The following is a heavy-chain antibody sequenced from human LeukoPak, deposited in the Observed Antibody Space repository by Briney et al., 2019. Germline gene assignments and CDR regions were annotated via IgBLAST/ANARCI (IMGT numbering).Heavy chain of an antibody. J-gene: IGHJ5*02. CDR3: AKASWYSSSWYWFDP. Sequence: GGALRLSCAASGFTFSSYAMSWVRQAPGKGLEWVSAISGSGGSTYYAAPVKCRFTISRDNSTTTRYLQMSSLRAEATAVYYCAKASWYSSSWYWFDPWGQGTLVTVSS. CDR2: ISGSGGST. V-gene: IGHV3-23*01. D-gene: IGHD6-13*01. CDR1: GFTFSSYA.